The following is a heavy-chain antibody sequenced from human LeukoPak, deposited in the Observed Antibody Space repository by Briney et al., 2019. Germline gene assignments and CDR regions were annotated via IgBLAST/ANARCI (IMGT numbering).Heavy chain of an antibody. Sequence: ASVKVSCKASGGTFSSYAISWVRQAPGQGLEWMGGIIPIFGTANYAQKFQGRVTITADESTSTAYMELSSLRSEDTAVYYCATGPKWESPGGVDYWGQGTLVTVSS. D-gene: IGHD1-26*01. J-gene: IGHJ4*02. CDR1: GGTFSSYA. CDR2: IIPIFGTA. CDR3: ATGPKWESPGGVDY. V-gene: IGHV1-69*13.